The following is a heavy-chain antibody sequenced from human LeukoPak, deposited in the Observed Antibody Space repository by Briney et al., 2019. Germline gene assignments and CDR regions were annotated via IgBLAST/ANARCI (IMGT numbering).Heavy chain of an antibody. CDR1: GGSISSSSYY. CDR3: AGGVGSLYYDILTGPHAFDI. D-gene: IGHD3-9*01. Sequence: SETLSLTCTVSGGSISSSSYYWGWIRQPPGKGLEWIGSIYYSGSTYYNPSLKSRVTISVDTSKNQFSLKLSSVTAADTAVYYCAGGVGSLYYDILTGPHAFDIWGQGIMVTVSS. CDR2: IYYSGST. V-gene: IGHV4-39*01. J-gene: IGHJ3*02.